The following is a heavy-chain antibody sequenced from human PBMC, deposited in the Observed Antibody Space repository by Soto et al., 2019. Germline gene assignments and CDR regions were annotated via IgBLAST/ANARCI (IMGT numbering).Heavy chain of an antibody. Sequence: GGSLRLSCAASGCTFSSYGMHWVRQAPGKGLEWVAVIWYDGSNKYYADSVKGRFTISRDNSKNTLYLQMNSPRAEDTAVYYCARDSTTGTTDYYMDVWGKGTTVTV. CDR2: IWYDGSNK. CDR3: ARDSTTGTTDYYMDV. V-gene: IGHV3-33*01. J-gene: IGHJ6*03. CDR1: GCTFSSYG. D-gene: IGHD1-7*01.